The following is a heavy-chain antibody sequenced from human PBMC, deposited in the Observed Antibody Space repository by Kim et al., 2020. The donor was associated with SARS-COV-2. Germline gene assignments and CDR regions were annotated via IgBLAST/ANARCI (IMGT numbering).Heavy chain of an antibody. Sequence: SETLSLTCAVYGGSFSGYYWSWIRQPPGKGLEWIGEINHSGSTNYNPSLKSRVTISVDTSKNQFSLKLISVTAADTAVYYCARGALRYFVRKVQSMDVCGQGTTVTVSS. CDR1: GGSFSGYY. CDR2: INHSGST. J-gene: IGHJ6*02. CDR3: ARGALRYFVRKVQSMDV. V-gene: IGHV4-34*01. D-gene: IGHD3-9*01.